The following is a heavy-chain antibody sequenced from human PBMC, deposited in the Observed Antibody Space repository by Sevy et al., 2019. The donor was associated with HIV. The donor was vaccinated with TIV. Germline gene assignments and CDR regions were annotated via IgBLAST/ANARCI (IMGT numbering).Heavy chain of an antibody. CDR1: GFIFNSHA. V-gene: IGHV3-23*01. D-gene: IGHD1-20*01. Sequence: GGSLRLSCAAAGFIFNSHAMSWVRQAPGKGLEWVSIISGSGGYTYYADSVKGRFTISRDNSKNTVDLQMNSLRAEDTAVYYCTNRGVVIITGFDYWGQGTLVTVSS. CDR3: TNRGVVIITGFDY. CDR2: ISGSGGYT. J-gene: IGHJ4*02.